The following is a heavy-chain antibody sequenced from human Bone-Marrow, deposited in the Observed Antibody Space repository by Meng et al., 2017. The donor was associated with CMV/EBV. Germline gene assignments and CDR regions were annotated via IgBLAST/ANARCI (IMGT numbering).Heavy chain of an antibody. D-gene: IGHD3-3*01. J-gene: IGHJ6*02. CDR3: ARVIAISPYGMDV. CDR1: GFTFSSYA. V-gene: IGHV3-30-3*01. Sequence: GESLKISCAASGFTFSSYAIHWVRQAPGKGLEWVAVILYDGSNKYYADSVKGRFTISRDNSKNTLYLQMNSLRAEDTAVYYCARVIAISPYGMDVWGQGTTVTVSS. CDR2: ILYDGSNK.